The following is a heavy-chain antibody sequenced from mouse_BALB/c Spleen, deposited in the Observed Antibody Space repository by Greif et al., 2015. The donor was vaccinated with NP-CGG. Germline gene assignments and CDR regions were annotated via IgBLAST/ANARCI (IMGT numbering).Heavy chain of an antibody. V-gene: IGHV1-84*02. D-gene: IGHD4-1*01. Sequence: SGPELVKPGASVKISCKASGYTFTDYYINSVKQKPGQGLEWIGWIYPGSGNTKYNEKFKGKATLTVDTSSSTAYMHLSSLTSEDTAVYFCARRTGTEAMDYWGQGTSVTVSS. J-gene: IGHJ4*01. CDR2: IYPGSGNT. CDR1: GYTFTDYY. CDR3: ARRTGTEAMDY.